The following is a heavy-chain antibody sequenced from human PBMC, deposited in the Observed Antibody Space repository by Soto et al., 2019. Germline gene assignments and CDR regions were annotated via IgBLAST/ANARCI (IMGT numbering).Heavy chain of an antibody. CDR2: ISYDGSNK. J-gene: IGHJ4*02. CDR3: AKDYKVTIFGVVTTPLYYFDY. D-gene: IGHD3-3*01. Sequence: GGSLRLSCAASGFTFSSYGMHWVRQAPGKGLEWVAVISYDGSNKYYADSLKGGFTISKENSKNTLYLQMNRLGAEDTAVYYCAKDYKVTIFGVVTTPLYYFDYWGQGTLVTVSS. CDR1: GFTFSSYG. V-gene: IGHV3-30*18.